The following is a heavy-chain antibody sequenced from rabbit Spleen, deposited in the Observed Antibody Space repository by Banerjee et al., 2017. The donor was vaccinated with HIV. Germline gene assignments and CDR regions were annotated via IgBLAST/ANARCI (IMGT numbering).Heavy chain of an antibody. Sequence: QEQLVESGGGLVKPGASLTLTCTASGFSFSSSYDMCWVRQAPGKGLEWIGCIDAGTSGDTYFATWAKGRFTCSKTSSTTVTLQMTRLTAADTATYFCARDSGTSFSSYGMDLWGPGTLVTVS. V-gene: IGHV1S45*01. J-gene: IGHJ6*01. CDR1: GFSFSSSYD. CDR3: ARDSGTSFSSYGMDL. CDR2: IDAGTSGDT. D-gene: IGHD8-1*01.